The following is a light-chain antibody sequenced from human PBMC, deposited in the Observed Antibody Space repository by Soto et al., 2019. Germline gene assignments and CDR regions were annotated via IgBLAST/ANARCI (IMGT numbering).Light chain of an antibody. Sequence: QSALTQPASVSGSPGQSITISCTGTSSDVGGYNYVSWYQHYPGKAPKLIIFDVSSRPSGVSDRFSGSKSGNTASLTISGLQAEDEGDYYCSSYTSSSTHVFGSGTKLTVL. J-gene: IGLJ1*01. CDR3: SSYTSSSTHV. CDR2: DVS. CDR1: SSDVGGYNY. V-gene: IGLV2-14*03.